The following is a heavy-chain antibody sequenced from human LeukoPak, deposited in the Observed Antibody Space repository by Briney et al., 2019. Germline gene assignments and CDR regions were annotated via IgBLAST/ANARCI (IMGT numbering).Heavy chain of an antibody. Sequence: GASVKVSCKASGGTFSSYAISWVRQAPGQGLEWMGGIIPIFGTSNYAQKFQGRVTITADESTSTAYMELSSLRSEDTAVYYCARYYCGWYYFDYWGQGTLVTVSS. J-gene: IGHJ4*02. D-gene: IGHD6-19*01. CDR3: ARYYCGWYYFDY. CDR2: IIPIFGTS. CDR1: GGTFSSYA. V-gene: IGHV1-69*13.